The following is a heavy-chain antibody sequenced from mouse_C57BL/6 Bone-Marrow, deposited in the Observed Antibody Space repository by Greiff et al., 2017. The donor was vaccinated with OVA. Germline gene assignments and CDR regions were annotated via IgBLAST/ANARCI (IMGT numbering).Heavy chain of an antibody. CDR1: GFSLTSYG. V-gene: IGHV2-5*01. Sequence: VMLVESGPGLVQPSQSLSITCTVSGFSLTSYGVHWVRQSPGKGLEWLGVIWRGGSTDYNAAFMSRLSITKDNSKSQVFFKMNSLQADDTAIYYCAKNKGNRGFRGFAYWGQGTLVTVSA. J-gene: IGHJ3*01. CDR3: AKNKGNRGFRGFAY. D-gene: IGHD2-14*01. CDR2: IWRGGST.